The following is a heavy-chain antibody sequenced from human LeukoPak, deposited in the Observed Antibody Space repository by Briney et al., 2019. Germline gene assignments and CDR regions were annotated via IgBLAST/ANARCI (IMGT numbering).Heavy chain of an antibody. CDR1: GYTFTGYY. V-gene: IGHV1-2*02. Sequence: ASVKVSCKASGYTFTGYYMHWVRQAPGQGLEWMGWINPNSGGTNYAQKFQGRVTMTRDTSISTAYMELSRLRSDDTAVYYCARGIYYYGSGSLFDYWGQGTLVTVSS. CDR2: INPNSGGT. D-gene: IGHD3-10*01. J-gene: IGHJ4*02. CDR3: ARGIYYYGSGSLFDY.